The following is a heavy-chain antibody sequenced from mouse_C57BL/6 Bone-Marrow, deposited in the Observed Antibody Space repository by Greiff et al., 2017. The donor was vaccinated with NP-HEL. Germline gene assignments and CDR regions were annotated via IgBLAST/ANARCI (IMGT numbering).Heavy chain of an antibody. D-gene: IGHD1-1*01. CDR1: GFTFSDAW. CDR2: IRNKANNHAT. Sequence: DVKLVESGGGLVQPGGSMKLSCAASGFTFSDAWMDWVRQSPEKGLEWVAEIRNKANNHATYYAESVKGRFTISRDDSKSSVYLQMNSLRAEDTGIYYCTRGTTVVAGGFDYWGQGTTLTVSS. V-gene: IGHV6-6*01. CDR3: TRGTTVVAGGFDY. J-gene: IGHJ2*01.